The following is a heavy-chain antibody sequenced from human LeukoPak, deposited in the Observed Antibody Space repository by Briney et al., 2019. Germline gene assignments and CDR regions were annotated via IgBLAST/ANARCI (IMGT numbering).Heavy chain of an antibody. V-gene: IGHV4-39*01. J-gene: IGHJ4*02. CDR1: GGSISSSSYY. CDR2: IYYSGST. CDR3: ARHSSGLEWLLPFDY. Sequence: SETLSLTCTVSGGSISSSSYYWGWIRQPPGKGLEWIESIYYSGSTYYNPSLKSRVTISVDTSKNQFSLKLSSVTAADTAVYYCARHSSGLEWLLPFDYWGQGTLVTVSS. D-gene: IGHD3-3*01.